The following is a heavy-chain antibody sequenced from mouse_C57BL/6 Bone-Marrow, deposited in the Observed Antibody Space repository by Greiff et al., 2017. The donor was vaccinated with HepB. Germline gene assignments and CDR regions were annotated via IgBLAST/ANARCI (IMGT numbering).Heavy chain of an antibody. V-gene: IGHV3-6*01. CDR3: AMIYYGYSFAY. CDR2: ISYDGSN. J-gene: IGHJ3*01. D-gene: IGHD2-2*01. CDR1: GYSITSGYY. Sequence: VQLKESGPGLVKPSQSLSLTCSVTGYSITSGYYWNWIRQFPGNKLEWMGYISYDGSNNYNPSLKNRISITRDTSKNQFFLKLNSVTTEDTATYYCAMIYYGYSFAYWGQGTLVTVSA.